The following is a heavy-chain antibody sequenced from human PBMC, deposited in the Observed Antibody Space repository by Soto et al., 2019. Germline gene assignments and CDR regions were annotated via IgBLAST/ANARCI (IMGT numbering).Heavy chain of an antibody. D-gene: IGHD5-18*01. Sequence: SETLSLTCAVYGGSFSGYYWSWIRQPPGKGLEWIGEINHSGSTNYNPSLKSRATISVDTSKNQFSLKLSSVTAADTAVYYCARGRIQLWYPFDYWGQGTLVTVSS. J-gene: IGHJ4*02. CDR3: ARGRIQLWYPFDY. CDR1: GGSFSGYY. V-gene: IGHV4-34*01. CDR2: INHSGST.